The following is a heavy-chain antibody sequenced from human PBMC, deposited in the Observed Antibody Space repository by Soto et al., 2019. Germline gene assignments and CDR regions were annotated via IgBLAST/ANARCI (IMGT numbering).Heavy chain of an antibody. CDR3: ARDYLSDYYGSGSYLRY. CDR1: GGTFSSYA. V-gene: IGHV1-69*01. Sequence: QVQLVQSGAEVKKPGSSVKVSCKASGGTFSSYAISWVRQAPGQGLEWMGGIIPIFGTANYAQKFQGRVTITADESTSTAYMELSSLRSEDTAVYYCARDYLSDYYGSGSYLRYWGQGTLVTVSS. J-gene: IGHJ4*02. CDR2: IIPIFGTA. D-gene: IGHD3-10*01.